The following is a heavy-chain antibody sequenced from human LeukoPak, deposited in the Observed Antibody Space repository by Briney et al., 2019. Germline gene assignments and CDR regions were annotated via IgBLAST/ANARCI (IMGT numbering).Heavy chain of an antibody. CDR2: ISSSGSTM. V-gene: IGHV3-11*04. D-gene: IGHD3-9*01. CDR1: GFTFSDYY. J-gene: IGHJ4*02. CDR3: ARVRYSGFYFDY. Sequence: GGSLRLSCAASGFTFSDYYMTWIRQAPGKGLEWISYISSSGSTMYYADSVKGRFTISRDNAKSSLYLQMNSLRAVDTALYYCARVRYSGFYFDYWGQGTLVTVSS.